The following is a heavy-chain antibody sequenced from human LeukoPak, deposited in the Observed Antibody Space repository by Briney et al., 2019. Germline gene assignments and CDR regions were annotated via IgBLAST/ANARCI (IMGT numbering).Heavy chain of an antibody. CDR1: GFTFNKNW. D-gene: IGHD3-22*01. CDR2: IKYDGSVV. Sequence: GGSLRLSCEASGFTFNKNWMSWVRQTPGKALEWVANIKYDGSVVFYVDSVKGRFTISRDNAKNSVYLQMNSLRAEDTAIYYCVRDFDEFDSSGYPTWFDSWAQGTLVTVSS. CDR3: VRDFDEFDSSGYPTWFDS. V-gene: IGHV3-7*01. J-gene: IGHJ5*01.